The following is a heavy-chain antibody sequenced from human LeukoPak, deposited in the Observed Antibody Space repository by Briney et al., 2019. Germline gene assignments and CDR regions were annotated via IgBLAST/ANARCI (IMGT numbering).Heavy chain of an antibody. CDR2: MSTTGKTI. CDR1: GFTVGDYY. D-gene: IGHD2-21*02. Sequence: PGGSLRLACAAAGFTVGDYYMSWIRQAPGKGLGWVSYMSTTGKTIYYADSVKGRFTISRDKAEKSLSLPMTSLRAEDTGTYYCARGRCGGACYVTGSVDYYYYMDVWGKGTTVTVSS. J-gene: IGHJ6*03. CDR3: ARGRCGGACYVTGSVDYYYYMDV. V-gene: IGHV3-11*04.